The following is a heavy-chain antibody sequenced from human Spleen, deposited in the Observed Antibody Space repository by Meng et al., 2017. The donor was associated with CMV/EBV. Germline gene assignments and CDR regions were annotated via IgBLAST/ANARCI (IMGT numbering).Heavy chain of an antibody. CDR1: GGSISGYV. CDR3: ARRDGYSTFDY. V-gene: IGHV4-59*01. Sequence: SETLSLTCAVSGGSISGYVWTWIRQPPGKGLEWIGYIYYSGSVNYNPSLKSRVAISIDTSKNQFSLKLSSVTAADTAVYYCARRDGYSTFDYWGQGTLVTVSS. D-gene: IGHD5-24*01. CDR2: IYYSGSV. J-gene: IGHJ4*02.